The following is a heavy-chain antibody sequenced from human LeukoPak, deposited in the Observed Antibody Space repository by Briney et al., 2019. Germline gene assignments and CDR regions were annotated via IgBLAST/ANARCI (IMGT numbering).Heavy chain of an antibody. D-gene: IGHD3-22*01. CDR3: AKFRYHSNDNNYLDFNY. Sequence: GGSLRLSCAASGFTFSSYAMGWVRQAPGKGPEWVSSISGSGGHTYFADSVKGRFTISRDNSKNTLDLQMNSLKVEDPAVYYCAKFRYHSNDNNYLDFNYWGQGTLVTVSS. V-gene: IGHV3-23*01. CDR1: GFTFSSYA. CDR2: ISGSGGHT. J-gene: IGHJ4*02.